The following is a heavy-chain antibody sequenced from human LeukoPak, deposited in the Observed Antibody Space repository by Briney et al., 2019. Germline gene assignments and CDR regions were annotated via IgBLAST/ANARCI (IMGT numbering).Heavy chain of an antibody. CDR2: ISYDGSNK. V-gene: IGHV3-30-3*01. D-gene: IGHD6-13*01. CDR3: AKDPLSYTSIWYYFDY. CDR1: GFTFSSYA. Sequence: GGSLRLSCAASGFTFSSYAMHWVRQAPGKGPEWVAVISYDGSNKYYADSVKGRFTISRDNSKNTLYLQMNSLRAEDTAVYYCAKDPLSYTSIWYYFDYWGQGTLVTVSS. J-gene: IGHJ4*02.